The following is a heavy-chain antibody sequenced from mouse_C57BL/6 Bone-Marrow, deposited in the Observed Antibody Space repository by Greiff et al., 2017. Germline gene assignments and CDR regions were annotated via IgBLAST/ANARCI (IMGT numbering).Heavy chain of an antibody. V-gene: IGHV5-15*01. Sequence: EVQGVESGGGLVQPGGSLKLSCAASGFTFSDYGMAWVRQAPRQGPEWVAFISNLAYSIYYADTVTGRFTISRENAKNTLYLEMSSLRSEDTAMYYCARAPGGDRDYWGQGTSVTVSS. CDR1: GFTFSDYG. CDR2: ISNLAYSI. J-gene: IGHJ4*01. D-gene: IGHD3-1*01. CDR3: ARAPGGDRDY.